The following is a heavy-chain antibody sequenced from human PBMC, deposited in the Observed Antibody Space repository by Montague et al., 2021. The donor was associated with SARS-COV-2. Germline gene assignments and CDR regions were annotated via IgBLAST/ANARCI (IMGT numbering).Heavy chain of an antibody. CDR3: VSSLPGNQFQFDH. J-gene: IGHJ4*02. Sequence: TLSLTCSVSGGSITSGGYYWTWIRQRPGGDLEWLGYLYYNGVTHYSPSLKSRASFSLDTSKNQFSLKLTSATATDSALYFCVSSLPGNQFQFDHWGQGALVTVSS. CDR1: GGSITSGGYY. V-gene: IGHV4-31*03. CDR2: LYYNGVT. D-gene: IGHD1-14*01.